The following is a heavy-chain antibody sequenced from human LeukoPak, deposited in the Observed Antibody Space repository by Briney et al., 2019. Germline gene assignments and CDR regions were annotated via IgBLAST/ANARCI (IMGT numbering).Heavy chain of an antibody. CDR2: IIPIFGTA. V-gene: IGHV1-69*13. CDR3: ARSPHRQQLVASQAFDI. D-gene: IGHD6-6*01. J-gene: IGHJ3*02. CDR1: GGTFSSYA. Sequence: ASVKVSCKASGGTFSSYAISWVRQAPGQGLEWMGGIIPIFGTANYAQKFQGRVTITADESTSTAYMELSSLRSEDTAVYYCARSPHRQQLVASQAFDIWGQGTMVTVSS.